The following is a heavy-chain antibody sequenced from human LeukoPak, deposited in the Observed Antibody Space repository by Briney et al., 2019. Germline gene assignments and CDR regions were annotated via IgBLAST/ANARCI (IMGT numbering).Heavy chain of an antibody. CDR1: GGSVSSYY. CDR3: ARDQRYSYGDYYFDY. V-gene: IGHV4-59*02. Sequence: SETLSLTCKVSGGSVSSYYWSWIRQPPGRGLEWIGYIYYIGTTSYNPSLKSRVTISVDTSKNQFSLKLSAVTAADTAVYYCARDQRYSYGDYYFDYWGQGTLVTVSS. CDR2: IYYIGTT. J-gene: IGHJ4*02. D-gene: IGHD5-18*01.